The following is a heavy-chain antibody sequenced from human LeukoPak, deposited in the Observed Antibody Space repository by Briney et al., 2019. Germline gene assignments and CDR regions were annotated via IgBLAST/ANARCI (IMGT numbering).Heavy chain of an antibody. CDR1: GFTVSSNY. D-gene: IGHD3-22*01. J-gene: IGHJ4*02. Sequence: GGSLRLSCAASGFTVSSNYMAWVRQAPGKGLEWVSVIYSGGTIYYADSVKGRFTISRDNSKNTLYLQMNSLRAEDTAVYYCAREGSYDGSTMWYFDYWGQGTLVTVPS. V-gene: IGHV3-53*01. CDR3: AREGSYDGSTMWYFDY. CDR2: IYSGGTI.